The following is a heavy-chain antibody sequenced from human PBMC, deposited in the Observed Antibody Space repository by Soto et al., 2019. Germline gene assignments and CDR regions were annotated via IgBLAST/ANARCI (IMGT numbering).Heavy chain of an antibody. V-gene: IGHV1-18*01. D-gene: IGHD6-6*01. Sequence: GASVKVSCKASGYTFTSYGISWVRQAPGQGLEWMGWISAYNGNTNYAQKLQGRVTMTTDTSTSTAYMELRSLRSDDTAVYYCARGIAARSISFYYYYYGVDVWGQGTTVTVSS. CDR2: ISAYNGNT. CDR3: ARGIAARSISFYYYYYGVDV. J-gene: IGHJ6*02. CDR1: GYTFTSYG.